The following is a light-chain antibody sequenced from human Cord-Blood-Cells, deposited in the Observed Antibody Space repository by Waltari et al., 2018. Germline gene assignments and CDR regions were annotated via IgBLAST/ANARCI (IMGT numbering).Light chain of an antibody. V-gene: IGLV3-1*01. CDR1: KLGDKY. Sequence: SYELTQPPSVSVSPGQTASITCSGDKLGDKYACWYQQKPAQSPVLVIYQDSKRPSGIPERFSGSNSGNTATLTISGTQAMDEADYDCQAWDSSTVVFGGGTKLTVL. J-gene: IGLJ2*01. CDR2: QDS. CDR3: QAWDSSTVV.